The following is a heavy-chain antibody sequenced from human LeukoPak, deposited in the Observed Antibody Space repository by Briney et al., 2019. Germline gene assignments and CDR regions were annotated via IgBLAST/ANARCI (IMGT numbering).Heavy chain of an antibody. Sequence: ASVKVSFKASGYTFTGYYMHWVRQAPGQGLEWMGWINPNSGGTNYAQKFQGRVTMTRDTSISTAYMELSRLRSDDTAVYYCERGLYYDFWSGNYNWFDPWGQGTLVTVSS. D-gene: IGHD3-3*01. CDR2: INPNSGGT. CDR3: ERGLYYDFWSGNYNWFDP. V-gene: IGHV1-2*02. CDR1: GYTFTGYY. J-gene: IGHJ5*02.